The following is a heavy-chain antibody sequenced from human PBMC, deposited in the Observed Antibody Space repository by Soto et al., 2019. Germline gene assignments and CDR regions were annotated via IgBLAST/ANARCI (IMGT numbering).Heavy chain of an antibody. CDR1: GFTFSSYG. Sequence: QVQLVESGGGVVQPGRSLRLSCAASGFTFSSYGMHWVRQAPGKGLEWVAVISYAGSNKYYADSVKGRFTNSRDNSKNTLYLQMNSLRAEDTAVYYCAKDRQVYYYDPDAFDIWGQGTMVTVSS. J-gene: IGHJ3*02. D-gene: IGHD3-22*01. V-gene: IGHV3-30*18. CDR2: ISYAGSNK. CDR3: AKDRQVYYYDPDAFDI.